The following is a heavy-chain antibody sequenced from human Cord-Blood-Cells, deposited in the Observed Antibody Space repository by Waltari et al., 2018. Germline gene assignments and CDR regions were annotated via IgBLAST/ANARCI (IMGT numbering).Heavy chain of an antibody. J-gene: IGHJ6*02. CDR3: ARGLKGWNYYYGMDV. CDR1: GYTFTSYA. CDR2: INAGNGNT. Sequence: QVQLVQSGAEVKKPGASVKVSCKASGYTFTSYAMHWVRQAPGQRLEWMGWINAGNGNTKYSQKFQGRVTITRDTSASTAYMELSSLRSEDTAVYYCARGLKGWNYYYGMDVWGQGTTVTVSS. D-gene: IGHD2-21*02. V-gene: IGHV1-3*01.